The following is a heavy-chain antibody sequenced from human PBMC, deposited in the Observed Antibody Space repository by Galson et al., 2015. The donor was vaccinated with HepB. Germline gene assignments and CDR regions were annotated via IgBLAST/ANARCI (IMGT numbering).Heavy chain of an antibody. CDR3: AKSHDRDQLVGRLNDY. D-gene: IGHD6-6*01. V-gene: IGHV3-23*01. CDR1: GFTFSSYA. CDR2: ISGSGGST. J-gene: IGHJ4*02. Sequence: SLRLSCAASGFTFSSYAMSWVRQAPGKGLEWVSTISGSGGSTYYADSVKGRFTISRDNSKNTLYLQMNSLRAEDTAVYDCAKSHDRDQLVGRLNDYWGQGTLVTVSS.